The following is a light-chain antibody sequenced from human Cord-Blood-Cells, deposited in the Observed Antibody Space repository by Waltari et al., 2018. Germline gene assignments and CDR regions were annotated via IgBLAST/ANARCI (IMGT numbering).Light chain of an antibody. V-gene: IGKV3-15*01. CDR3: QQYNNWPPRIT. J-gene: IGKJ3*01. Sequence: EIVMTQSPATLSVSPGERATLPCRASQSVRSNLAWYQQKPGQAPRLLIYGASTRATGIPARFSGSGSGTEFTLTISSLQSEDFAVYCCQQYNNWPPRITFGPGTKVDIK. CDR2: GAS. CDR1: QSVRSN.